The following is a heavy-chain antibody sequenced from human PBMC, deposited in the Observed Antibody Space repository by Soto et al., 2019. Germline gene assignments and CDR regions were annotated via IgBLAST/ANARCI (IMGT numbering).Heavy chain of an antibody. D-gene: IGHD6-19*01. V-gene: IGHV3-74*01. CDR3: ARGYSSGPDY. CDR2: INSDGSTT. J-gene: IGHJ4*02. CDR1: GFTFSDHW. Sequence: EVQLVESGGGVVQPGGSLRLSCAASGFTFSDHWMHWVRQVPGKGLVWVARINSDGSTTTYADSVKGRFTISRANARNTLYLQMDSLRDGDTALYYGARGYSSGPDYWGQGNLVTVSS.